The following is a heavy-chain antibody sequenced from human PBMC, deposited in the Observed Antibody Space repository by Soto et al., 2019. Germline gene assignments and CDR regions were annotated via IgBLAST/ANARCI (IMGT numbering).Heavy chain of an antibody. V-gene: IGHV1-2*02. J-gene: IGHJ6*02. CDR2: FNPNSGGT. D-gene: IGHD4-17*01. Sequence: GASVKVSCKASGYTFTGYYLHWVRQAPGRGLEWMGWFNPNSGGTTFAQKFQGRVTMTRDTSISTAYMELSRLRSDDTAVYYCARWTIDYGIHYGMDVWGQGTTVTVSS. CDR3: ARWTIDYGIHYGMDV. CDR1: GYTFTGYY.